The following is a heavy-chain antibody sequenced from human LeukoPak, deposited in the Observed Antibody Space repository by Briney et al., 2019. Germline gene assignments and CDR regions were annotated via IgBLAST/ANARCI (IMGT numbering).Heavy chain of an antibody. CDR2: IYYSGST. Sequence: PSETLSLTCTVSGGSISSYYWSWIRQPPGKGLEWIGYIYYSGSTNYNPSLKSRVTISVDTSKNQFSLKLSSVTAADTAVYYCARDAPISGYDLKHFDLWGRGTLVTVSS. J-gene: IGHJ2*01. CDR3: ARDAPISGYDLKHFDL. CDR1: GGSISSYY. V-gene: IGHV4-59*01. D-gene: IGHD5-12*01.